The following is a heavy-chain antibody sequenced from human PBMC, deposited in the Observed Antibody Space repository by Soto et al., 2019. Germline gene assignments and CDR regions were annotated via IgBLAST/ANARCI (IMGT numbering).Heavy chain of an antibody. CDR3: ARRWGPTFDF. CDR1: GGSISSYY. Sequence: QVQLQESGPGLVKPSETLSLTCTVSGGSISSYYWSWIRQPPGKGLEWIGYIYYSGSTNYNPSLKSRVTISVDTSKNQFSLKLSSVTAEDTAVYYCARRWGPTFDFWGQGTLVTVSS. D-gene: IGHD1-26*01. CDR2: IYYSGST. V-gene: IGHV4-59*01. J-gene: IGHJ4*02.